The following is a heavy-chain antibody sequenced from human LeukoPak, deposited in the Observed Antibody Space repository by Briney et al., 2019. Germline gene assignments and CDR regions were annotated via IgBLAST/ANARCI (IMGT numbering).Heavy chain of an antibody. CDR3: ARDGGCSGASCYGWFDP. CDR1: GFTFSSYS. CDR2: ISSSSSTI. V-gene: IGHV3-48*01. D-gene: IGHD2-15*01. J-gene: IGHJ5*02. Sequence: TGGSLRLSCAASGFTFSSYSMNWVRQAPGKGLEWVSYISSSSSTIYYADSVKGRFTISRDNAKNSLYLQMNSLRAEDTAVYYCARDGGCSGASCYGWFDPWGQGTLVTVSS.